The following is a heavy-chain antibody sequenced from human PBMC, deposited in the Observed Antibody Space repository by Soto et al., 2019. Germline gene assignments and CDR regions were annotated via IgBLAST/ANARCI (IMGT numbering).Heavy chain of an antibody. CDR2: IYYSGST. CDR3: ARDKITGLFDY. D-gene: IGHD2-8*02. CDR1: GGYISSYY. V-gene: IGHV4-59*01. J-gene: IGHJ4*02. Sequence: PSETLSLTCTGSGGYISSYYWSWIRQPPGKGLEWIGYIYYSGSTNYNPSLKSRVTISVDTSKNQSSLKLSSVTAADTAVYYCARDKITGLFDYWGQGTLVTVSS.